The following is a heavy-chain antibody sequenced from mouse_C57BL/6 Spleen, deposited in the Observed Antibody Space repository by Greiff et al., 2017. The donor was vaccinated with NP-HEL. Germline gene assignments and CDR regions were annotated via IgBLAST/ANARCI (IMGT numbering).Heavy chain of an antibody. D-gene: IGHD1-1*01. CDR2: ISDGGSYT. V-gene: IGHV5-4*01. CDR3: ARERGADYYGPGAMDD. CDR1: GFTFSSYA. J-gene: IGHJ4*01. Sequence: EVQVVESGGGLVKPGGSLKLSCAASGFTFSSYAMPWVRQTPEKRLEWVATISDGGSYTYYPDNVKGRFTISRDNAKNNLYLQMSHLKSEDTAMYYCARERGADYYGPGAMDDWGQGTSVTVAS.